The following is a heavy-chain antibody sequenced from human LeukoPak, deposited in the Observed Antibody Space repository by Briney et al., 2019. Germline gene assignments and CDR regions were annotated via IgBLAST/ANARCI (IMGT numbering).Heavy chain of an antibody. CDR3: AKGVVVAASEKNWFDP. Sequence: PGRSLRLSCAASGFTFDDYAMHWVRQAPGKGLEWVSGISWNSGSIGYADSVKGRFTISRDNAKNSLYLQMNSLRAEDTALYYCAKGVVVAASEKNWFDPWGQGTLVTVSS. J-gene: IGHJ5*02. CDR1: GFTFDDYA. V-gene: IGHV3-9*01. D-gene: IGHD2-15*01. CDR2: ISWNSGSI.